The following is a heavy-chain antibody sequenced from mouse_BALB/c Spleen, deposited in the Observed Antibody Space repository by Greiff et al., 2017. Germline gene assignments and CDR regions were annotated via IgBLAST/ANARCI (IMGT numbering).Heavy chain of an antibody. J-gene: IGHJ4*01. D-gene: IGHD2-4*01. V-gene: IGHV5-9-4*01. CDR1: GFTFSSYA. CDR3: ARSIYYDYDDGGGYAMDY. CDR2: ISSGGSYT. Sequence: EVQVVESGGGLVKPGGSLKLSCAASGFTFSSYAMSWVRQSPEKRLEWVAEISSGGSYTYYPDTVTGRFTISRDNAKNTLYLEMSSLRSEDTAMYYCARSIYYDYDDGGGYAMDYWGQGTSVTVSS.